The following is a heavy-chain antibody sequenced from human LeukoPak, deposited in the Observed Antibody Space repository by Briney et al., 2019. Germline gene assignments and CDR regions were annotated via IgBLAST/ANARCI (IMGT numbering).Heavy chain of an antibody. CDR1: GIHFSSYG. V-gene: IGHV3-23*01. J-gene: IGHJ4*02. Sequence: GGALEISFAAAGIHFSSYGMQWGRPGPGEGGGGGSAISGSGGSTYYADSVKGRFTISRDNSKNTLYLQMNSLRAEDTAVYYCAPGGPGETGVFDYWGQGTLVTVSS. CDR2: ISGSGGST. CDR3: APGGPGETGVFDY. D-gene: IGHD3-16*01.